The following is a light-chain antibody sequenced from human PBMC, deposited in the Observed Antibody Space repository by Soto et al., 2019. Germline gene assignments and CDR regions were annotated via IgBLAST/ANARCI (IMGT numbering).Light chain of an antibody. Sequence: DIQMTQSPYTLSASVGDRVTITCRASQRISEWLAWYQQKPGKAPKLLIYDASSLQSGVPSRFSGSGSGTEFTLTISSLQPDDFATYYCHQYNNYPWTFGQGTKVEIK. J-gene: IGKJ1*01. CDR2: DAS. CDR1: QRISEW. V-gene: IGKV1-5*01. CDR3: HQYNNYPWT.